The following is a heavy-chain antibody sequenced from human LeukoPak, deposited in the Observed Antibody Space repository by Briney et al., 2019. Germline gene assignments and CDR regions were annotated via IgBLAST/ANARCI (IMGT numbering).Heavy chain of an antibody. Sequence: PSETLSLTXAVYGGSFSGYYWSWIRQPPGKGLEWIGEINRSGSTNYNPSLKSRVTISVDTSKNQFSLKLSSVTAADTAVYYCARGAKMYYHYVWGSSQPRLDYWGQGTLVTVSS. D-gene: IGHD3-16*01. CDR3: ARGAKMYYHYVWGSSQPRLDY. CDR2: INRSGST. J-gene: IGHJ4*02. V-gene: IGHV4-34*01. CDR1: GGSFSGYY.